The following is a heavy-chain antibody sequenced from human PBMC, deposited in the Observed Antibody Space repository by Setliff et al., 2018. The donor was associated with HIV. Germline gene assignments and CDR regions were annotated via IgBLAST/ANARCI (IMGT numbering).Heavy chain of an antibody. J-gene: IGHJ4*02. CDR3: AKGGDRAMINFDH. V-gene: IGHV1-69*13. CDR1: GGTFSSYA. D-gene: IGHD5-18*01. Sequence: SVKVSCKASGGTFSSYAISWVRQAPGQGLEWMGGIIPIFGTANYAQKFQGRVTITADESTSTAYMELSSLRSEDTAVYYCAKGGDRAMINFDHWGQGTLVTVSS. CDR2: IIPIFGTA.